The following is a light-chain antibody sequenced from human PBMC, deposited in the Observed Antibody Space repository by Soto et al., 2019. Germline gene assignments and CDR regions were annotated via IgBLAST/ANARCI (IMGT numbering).Light chain of an antibody. CDR1: QDISSS. CDR3: QQLNSYPRT. CDR2: AAS. V-gene: IGKV1-9*01. Sequence: DIRLTQSPSFLSASVGDRVTITCRASQDISSSLAWYQQKPGKAPELLIYAASTLQSGVPSRFSGSGSGTEFTLTISSLQPENFATYYCQQLNSYPRTFGQGTKVEIK. J-gene: IGKJ1*01.